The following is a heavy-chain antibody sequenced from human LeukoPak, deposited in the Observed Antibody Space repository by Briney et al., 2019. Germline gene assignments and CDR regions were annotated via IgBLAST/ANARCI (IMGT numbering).Heavy chain of an antibody. CDR1: GFSFNIYA. J-gene: IGHJ4*02. V-gene: IGHV3-23*01. Sequence: GGSLRLSCAASGFSFNIYAMSWVRQAPGKGLEWVSSISSNSVYTYYGDSVKGRFTVSRDNSKNTLYLQMNSLRAEDTAIYYCAKDRPNYYESNGHYYRQNGDYWGQGTPVTVSS. CDR3: AKDRPNYYESNGHYYRQNGDY. D-gene: IGHD3-22*01. CDR2: ISSNSVYT.